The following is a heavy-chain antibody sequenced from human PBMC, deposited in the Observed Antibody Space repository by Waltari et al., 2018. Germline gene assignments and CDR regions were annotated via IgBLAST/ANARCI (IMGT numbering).Heavy chain of an antibody. V-gene: IGHV3-48*03. CDR2: ISSSHTTI. D-gene: IGHD7-27*01. CDR1: GFSVRRYE. Sequence: EVERMEAGGGLVEPGGSGSVSCGDSGFSVRRYEGKGVRQAPGMGLVCFTYISSSHTTIYYAVPVNGRFTISTYNANTSLYLQMHSLRAKDTAVYYCATGGDLDSFDIWGQGTMVTVSS. CDR3: ATGGDLDSFDI. J-gene: IGHJ3*02.